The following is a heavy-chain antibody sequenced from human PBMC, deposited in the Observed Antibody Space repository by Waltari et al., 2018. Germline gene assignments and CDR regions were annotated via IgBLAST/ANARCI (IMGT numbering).Heavy chain of an antibody. CDR1: GASVTGDW. CDR2: IYHSGSN. J-gene: IGHJ4*02. CDR3: ARWSARISQREFYFDY. D-gene: IGHD6-25*01. V-gene: IGHV4-4*02. Sequence: QVHLQESGPGLVTPSGTLSLTCEVSGASVTGDWWGWVRQPPGKGLEWIGEIYHSGSNNYNPSLKSRLAMSVDKSKNEFSLKLTSVTAADTAVYYCARWSARISQREFYFDYWGQGILVTISS.